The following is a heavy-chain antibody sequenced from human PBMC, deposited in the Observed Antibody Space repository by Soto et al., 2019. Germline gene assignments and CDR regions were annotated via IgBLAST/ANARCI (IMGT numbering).Heavy chain of an antibody. V-gene: IGHV3-33*01. J-gene: IGHJ4*02. CDR2: IWSDGSTK. CDR1: GFTFEDSG. Sequence: GGSLRLSCAASGFTFEDSGIHWVRQAPGKGLEWVAVIWSDGSTKFYADSVKGRFTISRDNSENTLYLQMNSLRAGDTAVYYCASEVGLSAQFDYWGQGTLVTVSS. CDR3: ASEVGLSAQFDY. D-gene: IGHD6-6*01.